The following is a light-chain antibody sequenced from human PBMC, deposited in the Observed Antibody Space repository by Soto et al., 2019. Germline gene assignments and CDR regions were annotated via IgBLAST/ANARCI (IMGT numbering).Light chain of an antibody. J-gene: IGLJ2*01. CDR1: SSDVGGYNY. CDR3: GSKAGSNKHVV. CDR2: EVS. Sequence: QSVLTQPASVSGSPGQSITISCTGTSSDVGGYNYVSWSQQHPGKAPKLLISEVSNRPSGVPDRFSGSKSGNTASLTVSGLQADDEADYYCGSKAGSNKHVVFGGGTQLTVL. V-gene: IGLV2-8*01.